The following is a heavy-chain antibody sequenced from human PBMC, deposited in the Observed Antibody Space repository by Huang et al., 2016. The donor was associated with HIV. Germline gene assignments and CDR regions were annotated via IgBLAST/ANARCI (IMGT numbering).Heavy chain of an antibody. CDR2: MNPNSGDT. CDR1: GYTFTNYD. J-gene: IGHJ5*02. Sequence: QVQLVQSGAEVKKPGASVKVSCKASGYTFTNYDINWVRQATGQGVEWMGWMNPNSGDTGFAQKFQGRVTMTRNTSISTAYMELSSLRSEDTAVYYCARGRLLWFGELSTWGQGTLVTVSS. D-gene: IGHD3-10*01. CDR3: ARGRLLWFGELST. V-gene: IGHV1-8*01.